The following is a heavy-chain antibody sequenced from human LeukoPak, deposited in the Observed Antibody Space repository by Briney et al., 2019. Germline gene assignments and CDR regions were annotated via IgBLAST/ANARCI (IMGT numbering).Heavy chain of an antibody. CDR1: GFTVSSNY. D-gene: IGHD6-19*01. CDR2: IYSGGIT. Sequence: GGSLGLSCAASGFTVSSNYMSWVRQAPGKGLEWVSVIYSGGITDYADSVKDRFTISRDSSKNTLYLQMNSLRAEDTAVYYCARVSQWLPDYWGQGTLVTVSS. V-gene: IGHV3-66*01. CDR3: ARVSQWLPDY. J-gene: IGHJ4*02.